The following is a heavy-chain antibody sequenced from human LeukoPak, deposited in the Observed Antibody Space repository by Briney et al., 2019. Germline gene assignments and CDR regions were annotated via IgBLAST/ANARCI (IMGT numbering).Heavy chain of an antibody. Sequence: PGGSLRLSCAASGFTVSSTYRSWFAKAPGRGLEWVSVLNSGGSTYYADSVKGRFTISRDNSKNTLYLQMNSLRAEDTAVYHCARGSAGAFDIWGQGTMVTVSS. CDR1: GFTVSSTY. CDR3: ARGSAGAFDI. V-gene: IGHV3-53*01. J-gene: IGHJ3*02. CDR2: LNSGGST.